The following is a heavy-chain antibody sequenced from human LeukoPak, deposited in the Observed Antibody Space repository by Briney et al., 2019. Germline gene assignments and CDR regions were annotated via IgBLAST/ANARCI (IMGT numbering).Heavy chain of an antibody. J-gene: IGHJ6*03. CDR2: IYTSGST. D-gene: IGHD6-13*01. CDR3: ARVCSSSFYYYYYMDV. V-gene: IGHV4-4*09. Sequence: SETLSLTCTVSGGSISSYYWSWIRQPPGKGLEWIGYIYTSGSTNYNPSLKSRVTISVDTSKNQFSLKLSSVTAADTAVYYCARVCSSSFYYYYYMDVWGKGTTVTVSS. CDR1: GGSISSYY.